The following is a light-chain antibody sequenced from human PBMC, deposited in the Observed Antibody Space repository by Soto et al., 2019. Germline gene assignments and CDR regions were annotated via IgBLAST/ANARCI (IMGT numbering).Light chain of an antibody. J-gene: IGKJ1*01. V-gene: IGKV3-15*01. Sequence: IVLTQSPGTLSLSPVEIATLCCRASQSVTRNYLAWYQQKPGQAPRLLIYGASTRATDIPPSFTGSGSGTEFTLTISSLQSEDIAVYYCQQYNKWPQTFGQGTKVDIK. CDR1: QSVTRN. CDR3: QQYNKWPQT. CDR2: GAS.